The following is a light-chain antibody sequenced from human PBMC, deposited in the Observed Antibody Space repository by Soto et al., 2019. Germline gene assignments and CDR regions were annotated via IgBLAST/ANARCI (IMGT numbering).Light chain of an antibody. J-gene: IGKJ1*01. CDR1: QSVSSTF. Sequence: EIVLTQSPGTLSLSPGDRATLSCRASQSVSSTFLAWYQQKPGQAPRLLIYAASSRATGIPDRFSGSGSGTEFTLIISRLEPEDFAMYYCQQYDNSPWTFGQGTKVEIK. CDR3: QQYDNSPWT. CDR2: AAS. V-gene: IGKV3-20*01.